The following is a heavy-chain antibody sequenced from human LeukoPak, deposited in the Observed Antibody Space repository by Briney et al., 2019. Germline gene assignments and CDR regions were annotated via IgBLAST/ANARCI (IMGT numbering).Heavy chain of an antibody. CDR1: GGSFSGYY. CDR3: ARGRLGAAAGTHCDY. V-gene: IGHV4-34*01. CDR2: INHSGST. Sequence: SETLSLTCAVYGGSFSGYYWSWIRQPPGKGLEWIGEINHSGSTNYNPSLKSRVTISVDTSKNQFSLKLSSMTAADTAVYYCARGRLGAAAGTHCDYWGQGTLVTVSS. D-gene: IGHD6-13*01. J-gene: IGHJ4*02.